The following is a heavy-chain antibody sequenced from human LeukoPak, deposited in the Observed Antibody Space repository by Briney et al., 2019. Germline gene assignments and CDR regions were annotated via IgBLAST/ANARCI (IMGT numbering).Heavy chain of an antibody. Sequence: PSGTLSLTCTVSGDSFSSYYWSWIRQPPGKGLEWIGSIYHSGSTYYNPSLKSRVTISVDTSKNQFSLKLSSVTAADTAVYYCASYYDYVWGSLPVDYWGQGTLVTVSS. J-gene: IGHJ4*02. CDR1: GDSFSSYY. CDR3: ASYYDYVWGSLPVDY. D-gene: IGHD3-16*01. V-gene: IGHV4-38-2*02. CDR2: IYHSGST.